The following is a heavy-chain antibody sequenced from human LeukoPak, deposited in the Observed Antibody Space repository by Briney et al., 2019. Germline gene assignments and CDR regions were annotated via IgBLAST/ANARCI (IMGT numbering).Heavy chain of an antibody. CDR1: GFTFSSYS. CDR2: ISSSSSYI. J-gene: IGHJ4*02. D-gene: IGHD3-10*01. V-gene: IGHV3-21*01. Sequence: QPGGSLRLSCAASGFTFSSYSMNWVRQAPGKGLEWVSSISSSSSYIYYADSVKGRFTISRDNAKNSLYLQMNSRRAEDTAVYYCARALGYGSGSLIYFDYWGQGTLVTVSS. CDR3: ARALGYGSGSLIYFDY.